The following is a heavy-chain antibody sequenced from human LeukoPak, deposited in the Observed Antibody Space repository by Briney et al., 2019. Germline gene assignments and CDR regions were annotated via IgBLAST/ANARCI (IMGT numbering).Heavy chain of an antibody. V-gene: IGHV3-21*04. J-gene: IGHJ4*02. CDR2: ISSSSSYI. CDR1: GFTFSSYS. CDR3: ARGAIGGSYFFDY. D-gene: IGHD1-26*01. Sequence: GGSLRLSCAASGFTFSSYSMNWVRQAPGKGLEWVSSISSSSSYIYYADSVKGRFTISRDNAKNSLFLEMSSLRADDTAVYFCARGAIGGSYFFDYWGPGTPVTVSS.